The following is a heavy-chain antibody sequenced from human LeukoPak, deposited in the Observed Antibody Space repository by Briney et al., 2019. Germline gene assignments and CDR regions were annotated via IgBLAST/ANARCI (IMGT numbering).Heavy chain of an antibody. D-gene: IGHD5-24*01. CDR1: GYSISSGYY. Sequence: SETLSLTCAVSGYSISSGYYWGWIRQPPGKGLEWIGSIHHSGSTYYNPSLKSRVTISVDTSKNQFSLKLSSVTAADTAVYYCARSAGYNYRLDYWGQGTLVTVSS. CDR2: IHHSGST. J-gene: IGHJ4*02. V-gene: IGHV4-38-2*01. CDR3: ARSAGYNYRLDY.